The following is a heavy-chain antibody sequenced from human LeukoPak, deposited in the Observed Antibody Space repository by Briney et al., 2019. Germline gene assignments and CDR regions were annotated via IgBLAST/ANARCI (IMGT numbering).Heavy chain of an antibody. D-gene: IGHD2-15*01. CDR3: ARVFAATPPYFDY. CDR1: GFTFSSYA. CDR2: ISFSGTNT. Sequence: GGSLRLSCAASGFTFSSYAMSWVRQAPGKGLEWVSAISFSGTNTYYADSVKGRFTISRDNAKNSLYLQMNSLRAEDTAVYYCARVFAATPPYFDYRGQGTLVTVSS. J-gene: IGHJ4*02. V-gene: IGHV3-21*04.